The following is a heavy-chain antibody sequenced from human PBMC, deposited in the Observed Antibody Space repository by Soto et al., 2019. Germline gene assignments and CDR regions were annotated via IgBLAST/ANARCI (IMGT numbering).Heavy chain of an antibody. V-gene: IGHV3-30-3*01. CDR1: GFTFSSYA. CDR2: ISYDGSNK. Sequence: GGSLRLSCAASGFTFSSYAMHWVRQAPGKGLEWVAVISYDGSNKYYADSVKGRFTISRDNSKNTLYLQMNSLRAEDTAVYYCARDRGGSSWYYYYYYYGMDVWGQGTTVTSP. D-gene: IGHD6-13*01. CDR3: ARDRGGSSWYYYYYYYGMDV. J-gene: IGHJ6*02.